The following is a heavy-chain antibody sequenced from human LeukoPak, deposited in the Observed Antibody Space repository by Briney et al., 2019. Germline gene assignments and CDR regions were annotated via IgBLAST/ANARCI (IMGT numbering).Heavy chain of an antibody. Sequence: GESLKISCKASGYSFNSYYIGWGRQMPGKGLEWMGMIYPGDPETRYSPSFQGHVTISLDRSITTAYLRFNNLKASDTAMYYCARGVDFWSGPPYFDFWGQGTLVTVSS. V-gene: IGHV5-51*01. CDR1: GYSFNSYY. CDR3: ARGVDFWSGPPYFDF. J-gene: IGHJ4*02. CDR2: IYPGDPET. D-gene: IGHD3-3*01.